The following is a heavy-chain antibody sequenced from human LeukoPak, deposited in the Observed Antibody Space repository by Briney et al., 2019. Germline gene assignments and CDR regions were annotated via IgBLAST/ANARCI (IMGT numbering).Heavy chain of an antibody. Sequence: PSETLSLTCAVYGGSFSGYYWSWLRQPPGKGLEWIGEINHSGSTNYNPSLKSRVTISVDTSKNQFSLKLSSVAAADTAVYYCASGRRDGYNLGGYSPPFWGQGTLVTVSS. CDR2: INHSGST. J-gene: IGHJ4*02. CDR3: ASGRRDGYNLGGYSPPF. D-gene: IGHD5-24*01. CDR1: GGSFSGYY. V-gene: IGHV4-34*01.